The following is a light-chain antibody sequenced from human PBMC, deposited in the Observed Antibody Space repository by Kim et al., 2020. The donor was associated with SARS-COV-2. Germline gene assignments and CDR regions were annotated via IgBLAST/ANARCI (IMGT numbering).Light chain of an antibody. CDR1: SLRNYY. V-gene: IGLV3-19*01. CDR2: GKN. CDR3: NSRDSSGVV. Sequence: SSELPQDPAVSVALGQTVRITCQGDSLRNYYASWYQQKPGQAHVLVFYGKNNRPTGIPDRFSGSSSRNTASLTITGTQAEDEADYYCNSRDSSGVVFGGGTKVNVL. J-gene: IGLJ2*01.